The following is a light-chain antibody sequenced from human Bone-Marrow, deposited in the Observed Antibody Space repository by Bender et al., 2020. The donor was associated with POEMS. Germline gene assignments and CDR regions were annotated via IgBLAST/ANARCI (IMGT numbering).Light chain of an antibody. CDR2: EVN. CDR3: KTWVSGIVV. V-gene: IGLV2-8*01. J-gene: IGLJ2*01. Sequence: QSALTQPPSASGSPGQSVTISCTGTSSDVGGHNYVSWYQQHPGKAPKLMIYEVNKRPSGIPERFSGSNSGTERYLTISSLQSEDEADYFCKTWVSGIVVFGGGTKLTVL. CDR1: SSDVGGHNY.